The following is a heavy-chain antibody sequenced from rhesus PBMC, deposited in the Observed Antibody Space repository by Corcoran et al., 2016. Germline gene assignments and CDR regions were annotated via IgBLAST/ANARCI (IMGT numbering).Heavy chain of an antibody. J-gene: IGHJ6*01. Sequence: EVQLVESGGGLVQPGGSLRLSCVASGFTFSRYDMYWVRQAPGKGLEWISAINDGGYNTYYADSIKGRFTISRDNSKNTVSLQMNSLRPEDTAVYYCAKAGKPLSNGLDSWGQGVVVTVSS. CDR2: INDGGYNT. D-gene: IGHD1-44*01. CDR1: GFTFSRYD. V-gene: IGHV3-103*01. CDR3: AKAGKPLSNGLDS.